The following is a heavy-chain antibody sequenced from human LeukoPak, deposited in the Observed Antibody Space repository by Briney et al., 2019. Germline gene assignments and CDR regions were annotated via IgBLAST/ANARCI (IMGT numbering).Heavy chain of an antibody. V-gene: IGHV3-64*01. J-gene: IGHJ4*02. CDR1: GFTFSSYA. D-gene: IGHD3-22*01. CDR2: ISSNGGST. Sequence: GGSLRLSCAASGFTFSSYAMHWVRQAPGKGLEYVSAISSNGGSTYYANSVKGRFTISRDNSKNTLYLQMGSLRAEDMAVYYCARGPYYDSSGYTTAVDFDYWGQGTLVTVSS. CDR3: ARGPYYDSSGYTTAVDFDY.